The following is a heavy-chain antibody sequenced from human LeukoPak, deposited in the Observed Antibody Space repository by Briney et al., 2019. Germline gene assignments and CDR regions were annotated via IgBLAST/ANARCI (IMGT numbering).Heavy chain of an antibody. D-gene: IGHD2-21*02. CDR1: GFTFSTYT. CDR2: IRTSTSTI. Sequence: PGGSLRLSCAASGFTFSTYTMNWVRQAPGKGLEWISYIRTSTSTISYADSVKGRFAFSTDNAQNSLYLQMNSLRAEDTAVYFCARDSDYAFDVWGQGTMVTVSS. CDR3: ARDSDYAFDV. J-gene: IGHJ3*01. V-gene: IGHV3-48*01.